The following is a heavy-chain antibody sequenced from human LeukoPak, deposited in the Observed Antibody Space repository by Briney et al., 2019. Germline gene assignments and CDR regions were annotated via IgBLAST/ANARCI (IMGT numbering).Heavy chain of an antibody. D-gene: IGHD2-21*02. CDR1: GFTFSSYA. CDR2: ISSNGGST. J-gene: IGHJ4*02. V-gene: IGHV3-64D*06. CDR3: ARDAAEAGAYCGGDCYSVYYFDY. Sequence: GGSLRLSCSASGFTFSSYAMHWVRQAPGKGLEYVSAISSNGGSTYYADSVKGRFTISRDNSKNTLYLQMSSLRAEDTAVYYCARDAAEAGAYCGGDCYSVYYFDYWGQGTLVTVSS.